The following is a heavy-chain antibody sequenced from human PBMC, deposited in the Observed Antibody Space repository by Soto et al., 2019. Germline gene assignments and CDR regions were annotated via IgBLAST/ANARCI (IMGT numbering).Heavy chain of an antibody. D-gene: IGHD5-18*01. CDR2: IYSSGTT. J-gene: IGHJ6*02. Sequence: QVQLQESGPGLVKPAETLSLTCNVSGGSISVSHVFWDWIRQPPGKALEWLGSIYSSGTTHYNPSLKSRVTMSVDTSKTQFSLKLTSVTAADTAVYFCARREDTARCGGFDVWGQGTTVTVS. CDR1: GGSISVSHVF. CDR3: ARREDTARCGGFDV. V-gene: IGHV4-39*01.